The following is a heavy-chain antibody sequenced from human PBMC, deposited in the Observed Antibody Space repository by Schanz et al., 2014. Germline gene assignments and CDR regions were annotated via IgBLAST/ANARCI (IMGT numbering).Heavy chain of an antibody. V-gene: IGHV1-2*02. Sequence: QVQLVQSGAEVKKPGASVKVSCKASGYTFTVYYTHWVRQAPGQGLEWLGWINPNSGATSSAQKFQGRVTMTRDTSSSTVYMQLSSLTSDDTAIYYCARVTTGYDSWGQGTLVTVSS. D-gene: IGHD5-12*01. J-gene: IGHJ4*02. CDR1: GYTFTVYY. CDR2: INPNSGAT. CDR3: ARVTTGYDS.